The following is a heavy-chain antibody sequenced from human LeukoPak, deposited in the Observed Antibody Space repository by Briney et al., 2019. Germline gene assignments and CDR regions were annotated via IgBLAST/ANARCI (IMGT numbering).Heavy chain of an antibody. J-gene: IGHJ4*02. CDR1: GYTFTGYY. CDR2: INPNSGGT. D-gene: IGHD3-22*01. Sequence: ASVKVSCKASGYTFTGYYMHWVRQAPGQGLEWMGWINPNSGGTNYAQKFQGRVTMTRDTSISTAYMELSRLRSDDTAVYYCARDLAYYDSSGPNDWGQGTLVTVSS. CDR3: ARDLAYYDSSGPND. V-gene: IGHV1-2*02.